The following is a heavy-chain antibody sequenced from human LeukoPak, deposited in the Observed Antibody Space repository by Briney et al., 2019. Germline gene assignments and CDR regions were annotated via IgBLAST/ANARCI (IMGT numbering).Heavy chain of an antibody. CDR1: GGSISGYY. CDR2: ISYSGST. D-gene: IGHD5-24*01. Sequence: SETLSLTCTVSGGSISGYYWSWIRQPPGKGLEWVGYISYSGSTNYKPSLKSRVTISVDTSKNQFSLKLSSVTAADTAVYYCARGLDGYNSIYDAFDIWGQGTMVTVSS. CDR3: ARGLDGYNSIYDAFDI. V-gene: IGHV4-59*01. J-gene: IGHJ3*02.